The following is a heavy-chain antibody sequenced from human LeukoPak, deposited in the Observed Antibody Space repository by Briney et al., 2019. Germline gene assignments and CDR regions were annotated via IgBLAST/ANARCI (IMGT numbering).Heavy chain of an antibody. J-gene: IGHJ4*02. Sequence: PGGSLRLSCAASKFIFSKYWMSWVRQAPGKGLEWVADIKEDGSEKYYVDSVKGRFTISRQNAKSSLFLQMNSLKTEDTAVYYCTRRSGLGFLEWLLPKPFDYWGQGTLVTVSS. CDR3: TRRSGLGFLEWLLPKPFDY. D-gene: IGHD3-3*01. CDR2: IKEDGSEK. V-gene: IGHV3-7*03. CDR1: KFIFSKYW.